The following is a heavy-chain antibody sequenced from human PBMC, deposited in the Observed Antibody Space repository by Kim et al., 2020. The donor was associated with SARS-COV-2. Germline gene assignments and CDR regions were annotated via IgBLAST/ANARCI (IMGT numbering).Heavy chain of an antibody. CDR3: AKLSNGGNSPNAFDI. J-gene: IGHJ3*02. V-gene: IGHV3-23*01. D-gene: IGHD2-21*02. Sequence: GGSLRLSCAASGFTFSSYAMNWVRQAPGKGLEWVSTISGSGGTTYYAGSVKGRFTISRDNSKNTLYLQMNSLRAEDTDVYYCAKLSNGGNSPNAFDIWGQGTMVTVSS. CDR2: ISGSGGTT. CDR1: GFTFSSYA.